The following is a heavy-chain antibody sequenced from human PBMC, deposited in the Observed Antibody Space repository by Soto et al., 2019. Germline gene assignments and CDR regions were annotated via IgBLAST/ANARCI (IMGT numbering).Heavy chain of an antibody. D-gene: IGHD3-3*01. J-gene: IGHJ4*02. Sequence: SETLSLTCAFSGCSVSTGDHYLSWIRQPPGKGLEWIGYINYSGSTYYNPSLKSGVTISENTSKNRFSLKLSPVTVADTAFYYCALTYDFWSGYFRNWGRGTLVTVSS. V-gene: IGHV4-30-4*01. CDR2: INYSGST. CDR3: ALTYDFWSGYFRN. CDR1: GCSVSTGDHY.